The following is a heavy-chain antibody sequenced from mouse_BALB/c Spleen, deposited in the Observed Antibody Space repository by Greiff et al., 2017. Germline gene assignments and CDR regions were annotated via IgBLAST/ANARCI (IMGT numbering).Heavy chain of an antibody. CDR1: GFTFTDYY. V-gene: IGHV7-3*02. Sequence: EVKLMESGGGLVQPGGSLRLSCATSGFTFTDYYMSWVRQPPGKALEWLGFIRNKANGYTTEYSASVKGRFTISRDNSQSILYLQMNTLRAEDSATYYCARDYYRYDEGNYYAMDYWGQGTSVTVSS. J-gene: IGHJ4*01. CDR2: IRNKANGYTT. CDR3: ARDYYRYDEGNYYAMDY. D-gene: IGHD2-14*01.